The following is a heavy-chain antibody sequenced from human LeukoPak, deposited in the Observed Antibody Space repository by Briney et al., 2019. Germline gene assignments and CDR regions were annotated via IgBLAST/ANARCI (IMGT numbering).Heavy chain of an antibody. V-gene: IGHV1-18*01. CDR2: ISASSGNT. J-gene: IGHJ4*02. CDR3: ARDHSNWNYAPDF. D-gene: IGHD1-7*01. CDR1: GYTFTRYG. Sequence: ASVKVSCKASGYTFTRYGISWVRQAPGQGLRWLGWISASSGNTNYAQKFRDRVTMSTDTSTGTAYLDVRSLTSDDTAVYYCARDHSNWNYAPDFWGQGTLVIVSS.